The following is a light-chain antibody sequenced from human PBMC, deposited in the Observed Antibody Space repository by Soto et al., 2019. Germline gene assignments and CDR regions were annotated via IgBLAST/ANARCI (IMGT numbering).Light chain of an antibody. CDR2: GAY. CDR1: QSVSTK. CDR3: QHYNNWLTWT. V-gene: IGKV3-15*01. Sequence: EIVMTQSPATLSVSPGERATLSCRASQSVSTKLAWYQQKPGQAPRLLIYGAYTRATGIPARFSGSGSGTDFTLTIGSPQSEDSAVYYCQHYNNWLTWTFGQGTKVDIK. J-gene: IGKJ1*01.